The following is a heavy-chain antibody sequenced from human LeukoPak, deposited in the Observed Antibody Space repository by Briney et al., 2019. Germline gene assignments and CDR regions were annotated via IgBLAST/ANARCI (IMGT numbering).Heavy chain of an antibody. V-gene: IGHV4-59*01. CDR1: GGSISSYY. CDR2: IYYSGST. CDR3: ARPTTVTSYWYFDL. D-gene: IGHD4-17*01. Sequence: PSETLSLTCTVSGGSISSYYWSWIRQPPGKGLEWIGYIYYSGSTNYNPSLKSRVTISVDTSKNQFSLKLSSVTAADTAVYYCARPTTVTSYWYFDLWGRGTLVTVSS. J-gene: IGHJ2*01.